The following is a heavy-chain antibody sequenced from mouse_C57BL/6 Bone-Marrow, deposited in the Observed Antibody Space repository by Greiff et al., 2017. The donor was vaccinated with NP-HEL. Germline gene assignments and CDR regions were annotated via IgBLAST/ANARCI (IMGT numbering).Heavy chain of an antibody. CDR2: IHPNSGST. CDR1: GYTFTSYW. D-gene: IGHD2-2*01. V-gene: IGHV1-64*01. J-gene: IGHJ2*01. CDR3: ASGYGYGGGGFDY. Sequence: QVQLQQPGAELVKPGASVKLSCKASGYTFTSYWMHWVKQRPGQGLEWIGMIHPNSGSTNYNEKFKSKATLTVDKSSSTAYMQLSSLTSEDSAVYYCASGYGYGGGGFDYWGQGTTLTVSS.